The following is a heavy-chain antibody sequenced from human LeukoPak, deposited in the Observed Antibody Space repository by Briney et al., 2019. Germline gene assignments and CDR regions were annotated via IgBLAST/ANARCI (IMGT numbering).Heavy chain of an antibody. CDR3: ARDVSVNKVTTPFDH. CDR1: GFTFSNYR. J-gene: IGHJ4*02. Sequence: GGSLRLSCEASGFTFSNYRMHWVRQAPGKGLEWISYINLDPNTIYYADSVKGRFTISRDNTKPSLYLKMPSLRVEDTAIYYCARDVSVNKVTTPFDHWGQGNLVTVAS. V-gene: IGHV3-48*04. CDR2: INLDPNTI. D-gene: IGHD1/OR15-1a*01.